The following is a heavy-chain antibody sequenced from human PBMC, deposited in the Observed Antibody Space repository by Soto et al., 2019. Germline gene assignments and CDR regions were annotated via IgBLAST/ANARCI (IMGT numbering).Heavy chain of an antibody. CDR3: ASVDHLLAQGWFDP. J-gene: IGHJ5*02. V-gene: IGHV3-7*03. CDR1: GFTFSSYW. Sequence: GGSLRLSCAASGFTFSSYWMSWVRQAPGKGLEWVANIKQDGSEKYYVDSVRGRFTISRDNAKNSLYLQMNSLRSEDTAVYYCASVDHLLAQGWFDPWGQGTLVTVSS. D-gene: IGHD2-15*01. CDR2: IKQDGSEK.